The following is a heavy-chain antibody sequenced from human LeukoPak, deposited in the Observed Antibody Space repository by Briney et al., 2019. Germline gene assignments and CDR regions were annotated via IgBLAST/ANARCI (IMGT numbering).Heavy chain of an antibody. Sequence: GGSLRLSCAASGFTFSSYEMNWVRQAPGKGLEWVSYISSSGSTIDYADSVKGRFTISRDNAKNSLSLQMNSLRAEDTAVYYCATFDWYFDLWGRGTLVTVSS. J-gene: IGHJ2*01. CDR1: GFTFSSYE. CDR3: ATFDWYFDL. CDR2: ISSSGSTI. V-gene: IGHV3-48*03.